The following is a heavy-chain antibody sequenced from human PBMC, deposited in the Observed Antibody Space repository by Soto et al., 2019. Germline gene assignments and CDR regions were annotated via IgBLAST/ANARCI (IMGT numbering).Heavy chain of an antibody. D-gene: IGHD6-25*01. V-gene: IGHV3-33*01. CDR1: GFTFSSYG. CDR2: IWYDGSNK. Sequence: QVQLVESGGGVVQPGRSLKLSCAASGFTFSSYGMHWVGQAPGKGLEWGAVIWYDGSNKYYADPVKGRFTISRDNSKNTLYLQMNSLRAEDTAVYYCAREYFAYGGSGYYYYYGMDVWGQGTTVTVSS. CDR3: AREYFAYGGSGYYYYYGMDV. J-gene: IGHJ6*02.